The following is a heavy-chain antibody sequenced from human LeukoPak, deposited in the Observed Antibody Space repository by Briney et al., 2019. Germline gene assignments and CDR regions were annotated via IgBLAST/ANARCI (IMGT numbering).Heavy chain of an antibody. CDR2: ISSDGSST. J-gene: IGHJ4*02. V-gene: IGHV3-74*01. Sequence: GGSLRLSCAASGFTFSSYWMHWVRQAPGKGLVWVPRISSDGSSTSYADSVKGRFTISRDNAKNTLHLQMNSLRAEHTAVYYCARGGPYSASDYWGQGTLVTVSS. D-gene: IGHD1-26*01. CDR1: GFTFSSYW. CDR3: ARGGPYSASDY.